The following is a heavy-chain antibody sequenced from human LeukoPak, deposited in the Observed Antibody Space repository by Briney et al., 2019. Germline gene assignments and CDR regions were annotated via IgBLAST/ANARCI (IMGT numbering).Heavy chain of an antibody. Sequence: GGSQRLSCAASGFTISQYRMSWVRQAPGKGVEWVANIKHDGSEKQDGSEKNYVDSVKGRFTISRDNAKNSLYLQMNSLRAEDTAVYYCARSGRGVDSFYFYMGVWGKGTTVTVSS. CDR3: ARSGRGVDSFYFYMGV. D-gene: IGHD3-10*01. CDR1: GFTISQYR. V-gene: IGHV3-7*01. J-gene: IGHJ6*03. CDR2: IKHDGSEKQDGSEK.